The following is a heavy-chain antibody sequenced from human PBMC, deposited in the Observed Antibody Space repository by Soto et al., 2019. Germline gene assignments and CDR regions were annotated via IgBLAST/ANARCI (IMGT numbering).Heavy chain of an antibody. D-gene: IGHD1-1*01. CDR1: GVSISSPHHN. CDR3: TTVGDASKTVD. CDR2: IHSSGTT. J-gene: IGHJ4*01. V-gene: IGHV4-31*03. Sequence: QVQLQELGPGLVEPSQTLSLTCTVSGVSISSPHHNWGWIRQYPGKGLEWIGFIHSSGTTYYNPSLKSRAAIPADTSRNDFALRLSSVTAADTAVYYCTTVGDASKTVDWGHGTLVTVSS.